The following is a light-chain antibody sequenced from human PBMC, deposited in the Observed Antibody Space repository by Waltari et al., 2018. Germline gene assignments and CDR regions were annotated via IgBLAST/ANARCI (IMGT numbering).Light chain of an antibody. V-gene: IGKV3-20*01. CDR3: QHYLRLPAT. CDR2: GAS. CDR1: QSVSRA. Sequence: EIVLTQSPGTLSLSPGERATLSCRASQSVSRALAWYQQKPCQAPRLLIYGASNRATGIPDRFSGSGSGTDFSLTISSLEPEDFAVYYCQHYLRLPATFGQGTKVEIK. J-gene: IGKJ1*01.